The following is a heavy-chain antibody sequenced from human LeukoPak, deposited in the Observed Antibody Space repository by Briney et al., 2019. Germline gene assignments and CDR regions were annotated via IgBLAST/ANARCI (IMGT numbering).Heavy chain of an antibody. V-gene: IGHV1-18*01. CDR1: GYTFTSYG. D-gene: IGHD2-21*02. CDR3: ARDRCGGDCYSAYQQLVDGMDV. CDR2: ISAYNGNT. J-gene: IGHJ6*02. Sequence: ASVKVSCKASGYTFTSYGISWVRQAPGQGLEWMGWISAYNGNTNYAQKLQGRVTMTTDTSTSTAYMELRSLRSDDTAVYYCARDRCGGDCYSAYQQLVDGMDVWGQGTTVTVSS.